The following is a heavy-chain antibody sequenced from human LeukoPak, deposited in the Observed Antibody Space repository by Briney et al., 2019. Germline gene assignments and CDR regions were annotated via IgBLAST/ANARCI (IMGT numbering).Heavy chain of an antibody. CDR1: GFTFSSYE. J-gene: IGHJ6*04. CDR3: ASREYYGSGSYRTRPYYYYGMDV. V-gene: IGHV3-48*03. CDR2: ISSSGSTI. Sequence: GGSLRLSCAASGFTFSSYEMNWVRQAPGKGLEWVSYISSSGSTIYYADSVKGRFTISRDNAKNSLYLQMNSLRGEDTAVYYCASREYYGSGSYRTRPYYYYGMDVWGKGTTVTVSS. D-gene: IGHD3-10*01.